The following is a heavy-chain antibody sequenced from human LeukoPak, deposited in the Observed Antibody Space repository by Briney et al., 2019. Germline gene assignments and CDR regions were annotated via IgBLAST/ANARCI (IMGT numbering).Heavy chain of an antibody. V-gene: IGHV4-59*08. J-gene: IGHJ4*02. CDR2: IHYTGST. Sequence: SETLSLTCTVSGGSISSYYWSWIRQSPGKGLECIGYIHYTGSTNYNPSLKSRVTISVETSKNQFSLKLKSVTAADTAVYYCARSGLGGTANDYWGQGTLVTVSS. D-gene: IGHD6-25*01. CDR1: GGSISSYY. CDR3: ARSGLGGTANDY.